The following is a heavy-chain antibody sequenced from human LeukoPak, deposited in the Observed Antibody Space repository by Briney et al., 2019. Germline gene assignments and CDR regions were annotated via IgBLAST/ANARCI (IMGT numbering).Heavy chain of an antibody. Sequence: SETLSLTCTVSGGSISSYYWSWIRQPAGKGLEWIGRIYISGSTNYNPSLKSRVTISVDTSKIQFPLKLSSVTAADTAVYYCARLALQEVGATQTYYLDYWGQGTLVTVSS. V-gene: IGHV4-4*07. J-gene: IGHJ4*02. D-gene: IGHD1-26*01. CDR2: IYISGST. CDR3: ARLALQEVGATQTYYLDY. CDR1: GGSISSYY.